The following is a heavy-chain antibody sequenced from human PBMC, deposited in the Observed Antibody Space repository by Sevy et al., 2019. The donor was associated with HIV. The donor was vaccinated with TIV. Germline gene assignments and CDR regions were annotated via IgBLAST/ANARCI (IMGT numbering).Heavy chain of an antibody. CDR3: ASGHSSGWYYFDY. CDR1: GGTFSSYA. V-gene: IGHV1-69*06. Sequence: ASVKVSCKASGGTFSSYAISWVRQAPGQGLEWMGGIIPIFGTANYAQKFQGRVTITADKSTSTAYMELSSLRSEDTAMYYCASGHSSGWYYFDYWGQGTLVTVSS. CDR2: IIPIFGTA. J-gene: IGHJ4*02. D-gene: IGHD6-19*01.